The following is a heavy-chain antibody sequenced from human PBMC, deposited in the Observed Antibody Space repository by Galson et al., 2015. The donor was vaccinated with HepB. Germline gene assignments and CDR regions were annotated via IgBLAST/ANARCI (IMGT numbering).Heavy chain of an antibody. Sequence: SLRLSCAASGFTFNSYGMHWVRQAPGKGLEWVAFIRYDGSNKYYADSVKGRFTISRDNSKNTLYLQMNSLRAEDTAVYYCAKGQTYYYDSSGYGRWGQGTLVTVSS. CDR3: AKGQTYYYDSSGYGR. V-gene: IGHV3-30*02. J-gene: IGHJ4*02. CDR1: GFTFNSYG. D-gene: IGHD3-22*01. CDR2: IRYDGSNK.